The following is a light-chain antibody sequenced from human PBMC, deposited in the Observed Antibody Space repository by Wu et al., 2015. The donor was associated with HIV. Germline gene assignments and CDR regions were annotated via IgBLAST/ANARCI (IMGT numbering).Light chain of an antibody. J-gene: IGKJ1*01. CDR1: QSLVSRY. V-gene: IGKV3-20*01. CDR3: QHYGYSSWT. Sequence: TXSCRASQSLVSRYLAWYQQKSGQAPRLLIYGASVRATGIPDRFSGSVSGTDFTLTISSLEPEDFAVYYCQHYGYSSWTFGQGTKVEIK. CDR2: GAS.